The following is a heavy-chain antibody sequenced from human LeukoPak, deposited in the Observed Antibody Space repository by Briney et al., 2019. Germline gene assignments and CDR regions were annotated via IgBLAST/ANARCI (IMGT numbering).Heavy chain of an antibody. J-gene: IGHJ4*02. V-gene: IGHV3-30*04. Sequence: GGSLRLSCAASGFTFSSYAMHWVRQAPGKGLEWVAIISNDGSRKYYAHSVEGRFTISRDNSKNTLYLQMDSLRAVDTAVYYCARDRAWNYFDYWGQGTLVTVSS. D-gene: IGHD3-3*01. CDR3: ARDRAWNYFDY. CDR2: ISNDGSRK. CDR1: GFTFSSYA.